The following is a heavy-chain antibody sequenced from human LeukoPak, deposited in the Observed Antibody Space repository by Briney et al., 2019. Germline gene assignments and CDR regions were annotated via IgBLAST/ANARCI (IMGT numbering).Heavy chain of an antibody. Sequence: GGSLRLSCAASGFTFSSYGMHWVRQAPGKGLEWVAVISYDGSNKYYADSVKGRFTISRDNSKNTLYLQMNSLRAEDTAVYYCAKALYYYDSSGYFIFDYWGQGTLVTVSS. V-gene: IGHV3-30*18. CDR3: AKALYYYDSSGYFIFDY. D-gene: IGHD3-22*01. CDR1: GFTFSSYG. J-gene: IGHJ4*02. CDR2: ISYDGSNK.